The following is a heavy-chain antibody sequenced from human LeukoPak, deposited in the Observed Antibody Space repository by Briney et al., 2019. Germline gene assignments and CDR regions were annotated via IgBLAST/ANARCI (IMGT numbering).Heavy chain of an antibody. CDR2: IESDGRRT. D-gene: IGHD3-10*01. Sequence: PGGSLRLSCAASGFTFSSTWMHWVRQVPGKELVWVVRIESDGRRTTYAESVKGRSTISRDNAKNTLNLQMNSLRAEDTAVYYCAKDYSSHGSGSYYFPDKPFDYWGQGTLVTVSS. J-gene: IGHJ4*02. V-gene: IGHV3-74*03. CDR1: GFTFSSTW. CDR3: AKDYSSHGSGSYYFPDKPFDY.